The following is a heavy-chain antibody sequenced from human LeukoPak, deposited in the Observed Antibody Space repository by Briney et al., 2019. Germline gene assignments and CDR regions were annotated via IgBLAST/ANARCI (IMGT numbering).Heavy chain of an antibody. CDR1: GFTFSSYG. CDR2: IWYDGSNK. J-gene: IGHJ4*02. D-gene: IGHD3-22*01. V-gene: IGHV3-33*01. CDR3: ARDSGHSYDSSGKTYFDY. Sequence: GGSLRLSCAASGFTFSSYGMHWVRQAPGKGLEWVAVIWYDGSNKYYADSVQGRFTISRDNSKNTLYLQMNSLRAADTAVYYCARDSGHSYDSSGKTYFDYWGQGTLVTVSS.